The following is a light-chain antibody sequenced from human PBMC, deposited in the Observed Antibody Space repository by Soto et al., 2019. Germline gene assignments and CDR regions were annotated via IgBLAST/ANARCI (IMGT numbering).Light chain of an antibody. V-gene: IGKV3-20*01. J-gene: IGKJ2*01. CDR2: VAS. CDR3: QQYDPSSTT. Sequence: EIVLTQSPDTLSLSPGERATLSCRASQTVRNNYVTWYQQKPGQAPRLLISVASSRATGIPDRFSASGSGTDFTLTISRVEGEDLAVYYCQQYDPSSTTFRQGTKLETK. CDR1: QTVRNNY.